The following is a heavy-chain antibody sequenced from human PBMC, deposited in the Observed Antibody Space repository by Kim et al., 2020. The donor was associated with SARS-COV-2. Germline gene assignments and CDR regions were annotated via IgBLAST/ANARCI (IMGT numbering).Heavy chain of an antibody. V-gene: IGHV4-39*01. D-gene: IGHD6-6*01. J-gene: IGHJ2*01. CDR3: ASPRIAARRWYFDL. Sequence: NPSLKSRVTISVDTSKHPFSLKLRSVTAADTAVYYCASPRIAARRWYFDLWGRGTLVTVSS.